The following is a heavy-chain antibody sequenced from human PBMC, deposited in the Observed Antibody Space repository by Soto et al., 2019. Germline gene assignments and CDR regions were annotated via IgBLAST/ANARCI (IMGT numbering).Heavy chain of an antibody. CDR1: GGSISSGGYS. V-gene: IGHV4-30-2*01. J-gene: IGHJ4*02. CDR3: ARLPMV. Sequence: PSETLSLTCAVSGGSISSGGYSWSWIRQPPGKGLEWIGYIYHSGSTYYNPSLKSRVTISEDRSKNQFSLKLSSVTAADTAVYYCARLPMVWGQGTLVTSPQ. D-gene: IGHD3-10*01. CDR2: IYHSGST.